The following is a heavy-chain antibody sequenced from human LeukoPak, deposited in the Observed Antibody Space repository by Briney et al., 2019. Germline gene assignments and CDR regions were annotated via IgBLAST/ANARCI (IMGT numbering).Heavy chain of an antibody. CDR2: ISGSGGST. Sequence: GGSLRLSCAASGFTFSSYALSRVRQAPGKGLEWVSAISGSGGSTYYADSVKGRFTISRDNSKNTLYLQMNSLRAEDTAVYYCAKSAGYCSGGSCYDYYYMDVWGKGTTVTVSS. D-gene: IGHD2-15*01. CDR1: GFTFSSYA. J-gene: IGHJ6*03. CDR3: AKSAGYCSGGSCYDYYYMDV. V-gene: IGHV3-23*01.